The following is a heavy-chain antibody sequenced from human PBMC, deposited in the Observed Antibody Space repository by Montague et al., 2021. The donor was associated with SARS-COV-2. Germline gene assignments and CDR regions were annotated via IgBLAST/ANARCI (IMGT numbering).Heavy chain of an antibody. V-gene: IGHV3-23*01. D-gene: IGHD6-13*01. CDR3: AKDRQLVGDDAFDI. CDR2: ISISDGNT. CDR1: GFTFSSYA. Sequence: SLRLSCPASGFTFSSYAMSWVRQAPGKGLEWVSPISISDGNTYYADSVKGRFTISRDKSKNTLYLQMNSLRAEDTAVYYCAKDRQLVGDDAFDIWGQGTMVTVSS. J-gene: IGHJ3*02.